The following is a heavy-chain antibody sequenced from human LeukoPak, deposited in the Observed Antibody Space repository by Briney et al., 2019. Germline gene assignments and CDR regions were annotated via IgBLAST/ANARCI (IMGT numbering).Heavy chain of an antibody. J-gene: IGHJ4*02. D-gene: IGHD6-19*01. V-gene: IGHV3-23*01. CDR3: AKGRDSSYWYYFDF. CDR2: ISGSGGST. Sequence: PGGSLRLSCAASGFTFSTYAMSWVRQAPGKGLEWVSTISGSGGSTYYADSVKGRFTISRDNSKNTLYLQMNSLRAEDTAVYYCAKGRDSSYWYYFDFWGQGTLVTVSS. CDR1: GFTFSTYA.